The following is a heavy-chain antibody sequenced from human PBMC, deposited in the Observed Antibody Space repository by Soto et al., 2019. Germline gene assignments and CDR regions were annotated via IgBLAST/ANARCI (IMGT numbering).Heavy chain of an antibody. D-gene: IGHD1-20*01. V-gene: IGHV1-18*01. CDR1: GYTFTSYG. CDR3: ARDNNNFDY. CDR2: NSAYNGNT. Sequence: QVQLVQSGAEVKKPGASVKVSCKASGYTFTSYGIRWVRQAPGQGLEWMGWNSAYNGNTKYAQKLQGRVTMTTDTSTSTDYMELRSLRSDDTAMYYCARDNNNFDYWGQGTLVTVSS. J-gene: IGHJ4*02.